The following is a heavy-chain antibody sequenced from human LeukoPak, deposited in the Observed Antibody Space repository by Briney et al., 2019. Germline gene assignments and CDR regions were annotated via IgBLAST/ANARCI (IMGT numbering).Heavy chain of an antibody. Sequence: PSETLSLTCTVSGGSISSYYWSWIRQPPGKGLEWIGYIYYSGSTNYNPSLKSRVTISVDTSKNQFSLKLSSVTAADTAVYYCATSRVAGFDYWGQGTLVTVSS. J-gene: IGHJ4*02. CDR2: IYYSGST. CDR1: GGSISSYY. V-gene: IGHV4-59*01. CDR3: ATSRVAGFDY. D-gene: IGHD6-19*01.